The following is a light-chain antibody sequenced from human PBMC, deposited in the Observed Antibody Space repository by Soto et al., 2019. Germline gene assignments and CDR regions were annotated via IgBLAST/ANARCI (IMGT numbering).Light chain of an antibody. J-gene: IGLJ3*02. V-gene: IGLV1-44*01. CDR2: SNN. Sequence: QSVLTQPPSASGTPGQRVAISCSGSSSNIGRNTVDWYQQFPGTAPKLLIHSNNQRPSGVPDRFSGSKSGTSASLAISGLQSEDEADYYCASWDNSLNGWVFGGGTKLTVL. CDR1: SSNIGRNT. CDR3: ASWDNSLNGWV.